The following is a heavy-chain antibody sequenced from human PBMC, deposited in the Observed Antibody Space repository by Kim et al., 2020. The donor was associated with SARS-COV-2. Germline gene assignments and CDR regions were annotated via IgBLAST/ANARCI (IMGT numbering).Heavy chain of an antibody. Sequence: AQKFQGEDTITADKSTSTAYMELSSLRSEDTAVYYCARAGYSSSWYVFDYWGQGTLVTVSS. D-gene: IGHD6-13*01. J-gene: IGHJ4*02. CDR3: ARAGYSSSWYVFDY. V-gene: IGHV1-69*04.